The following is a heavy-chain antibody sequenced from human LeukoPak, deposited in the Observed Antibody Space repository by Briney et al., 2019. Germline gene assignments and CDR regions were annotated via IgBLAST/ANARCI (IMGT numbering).Heavy chain of an antibody. D-gene: IGHD4-17*01. Sequence: QSGGSLRLSCAASGFTVSSNYMSWVRQAPGKGLEWVSVIYSGGSTYYADSVKGRFTISRDNSKNTLYLQKNSLRAEDTAVYYCARDSQRHDYGASWGRGALVTVSS. CDR2: IYSGGST. CDR3: ARDSQRHDYGAS. V-gene: IGHV3-53*01. J-gene: IGHJ4*02. CDR1: GFTVSSNY.